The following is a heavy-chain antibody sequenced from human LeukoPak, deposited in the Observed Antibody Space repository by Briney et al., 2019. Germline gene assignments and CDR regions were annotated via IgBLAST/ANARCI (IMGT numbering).Heavy chain of an antibody. CDR2: ISYDGSNK. CDR3: ARPYYYGSGIDY. V-gene: IGHV3-30*03. J-gene: IGHJ4*02. Sequence: PGRSLRLSCAASGFTFSSYGMHWVRQAPGKGLEWVAVISYDGSNKYYADSVKGRFTISRDNSKNMLYLQMSSLRAEDTAVYYCARPYYYGSGIDYWGQGTLVTVSS. CDR1: GFTFSSYG. D-gene: IGHD3-10*01.